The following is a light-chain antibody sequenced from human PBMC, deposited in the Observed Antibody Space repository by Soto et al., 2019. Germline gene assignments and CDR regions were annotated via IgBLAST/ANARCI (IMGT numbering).Light chain of an antibody. J-gene: IGLJ1*01. CDR2: EVT. Sequence: QSVLTQPASVSGSPGQSITISCTGTSSDVGGYDFVSWYRQYPGQAPKILIYEVTHRPSGVPDRFSGSKSGNTASLTISGLQADDEADYYCSPYTITSSPVFGPGTKLTVL. V-gene: IGLV2-14*01. CDR3: SPYTITSSPV. CDR1: SSDVGGYDF.